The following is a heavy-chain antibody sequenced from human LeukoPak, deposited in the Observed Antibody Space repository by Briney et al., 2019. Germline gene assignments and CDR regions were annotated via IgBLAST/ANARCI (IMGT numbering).Heavy chain of an antibody. CDR3: ARFYGPGGFYFDY. D-gene: IGHD2/OR15-2a*01. CDR1: VGCISSSWYA. CDR2: IYHSGST. J-gene: IGHJ4*02. V-gene: IGHV4-30-2*01. Sequence: SQTLCLTCAVSVGCISSSWYAWSWMRQPPGKGLEWIGYIYHSGSTYYNPSLKSRVTISVDRSKNQFSLKLSSVIAADTAVYYCARFYGPGGFYFDYWGQGTLVTVSS.